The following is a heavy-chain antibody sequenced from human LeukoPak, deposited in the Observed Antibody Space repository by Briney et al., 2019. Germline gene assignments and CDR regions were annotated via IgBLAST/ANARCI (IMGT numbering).Heavy chain of an antibody. D-gene: IGHD6-19*01. CDR3: ARDSAVADPKPFDP. CDR1: GGSISSSSYY. J-gene: IGHJ5*02. Sequence: SETLSLTCTVSGGSISSSSYYWGWIRQPPGKGLEWIGSIYYSGSTYCNPSLKSRVTISVDTSKNQFSLKLSSVTAADTAVYYCARDSAVADPKPFDPWGQGTLVTVSS. CDR2: IYYSGST. V-gene: IGHV4-39*02.